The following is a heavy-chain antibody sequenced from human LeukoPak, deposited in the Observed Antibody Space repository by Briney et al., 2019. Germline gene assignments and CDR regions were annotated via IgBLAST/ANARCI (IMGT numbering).Heavy chain of an antibody. Sequence: GGSLRLSCAASGFTFSSYGMHWVRQAPGKGLGWVAVIWYDGSNKYYADSVKGRFTISRDNSKNTLYLQMNSLRAEDTAVYYCARGRYRAALDVWGQGTTVTVSS. CDR2: IWYDGSNK. CDR1: GFTFSSYG. CDR3: ARGRYRAALDV. J-gene: IGHJ6*02. V-gene: IGHV3-33*01. D-gene: IGHD4-11*01.